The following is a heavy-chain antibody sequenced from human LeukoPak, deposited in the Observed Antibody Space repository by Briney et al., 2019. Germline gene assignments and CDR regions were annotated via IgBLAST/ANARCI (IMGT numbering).Heavy chain of an antibody. Sequence: ASVKVSCKASGYTFTSYYMHWVRQAPGQGLEWMGGIIPIFGTANYAQKLQGRVTMTTDTSTSTAYMELRSLRSDDTAVYYCARDGWQQLVLFGRGSFDPWGQGTLVTVSS. V-gene: IGHV1-18*04. D-gene: IGHD6-13*01. CDR3: ARDGWQQLVLFGRGSFDP. J-gene: IGHJ5*02. CDR2: IIPIFGTA. CDR1: GYTFTSYY.